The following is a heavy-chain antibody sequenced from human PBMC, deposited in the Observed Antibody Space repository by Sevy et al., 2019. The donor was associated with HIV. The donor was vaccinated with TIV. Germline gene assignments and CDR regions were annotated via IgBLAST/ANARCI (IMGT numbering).Heavy chain of an antibody. CDR3: ARKYDSSGYFDY. CDR1: GFMFSNYA. D-gene: IGHD3-22*01. J-gene: IGHJ4*02. CDR2: ISGTGGSGDKT. V-gene: IGHV3-23*01. Sequence: GGSLRLSCAASGFMFSNYAMNWVRQAPGKGLEWVAGISGTGGSGDKTNYADSVKGRFTISRDDSKNSLYLQLNSRRAEDTAIYYCARKYDSSGYFDYWGQGTLVTVSS.